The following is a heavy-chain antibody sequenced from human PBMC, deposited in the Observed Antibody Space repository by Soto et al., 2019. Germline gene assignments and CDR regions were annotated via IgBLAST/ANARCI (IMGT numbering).Heavy chain of an antibody. D-gene: IGHD3-3*01. CDR2: VTSGGYI. Sequence: GGSLRLSCAASGFTLITYSMNWGRQAPGKGLEWISSVTSGGYIYYADSVRGRFTISSENADNSPYFQMSRLRDEDTDVYYCARDNRFWSGYYTDYFYCGMDVSGPGHTVTGSS. CDR3: ARDNRFWSGYYTDYFYCGMDV. V-gene: IGHV3-21*01. J-gene: IGHJ6*02. CDR1: GFTLITYS.